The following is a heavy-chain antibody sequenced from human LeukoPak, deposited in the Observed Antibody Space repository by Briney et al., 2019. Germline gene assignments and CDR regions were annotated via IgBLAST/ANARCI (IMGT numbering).Heavy chain of an antibody. CDR3: AREYYYGSGKFLDWYFDL. Sequence: GGSLRLSCAASGFAFSAYAINWVRQAPGKGLEWVSYISTSSRTVFYADSVKGRFTISRDNARNSLYLQMNSLRAEDTAVYYCAREYYYGSGKFLDWYFDLWGRGTLVTVSS. D-gene: IGHD3-10*01. CDR1: GFAFSAYA. J-gene: IGHJ2*01. V-gene: IGHV3-48*01. CDR2: ISTSSRTV.